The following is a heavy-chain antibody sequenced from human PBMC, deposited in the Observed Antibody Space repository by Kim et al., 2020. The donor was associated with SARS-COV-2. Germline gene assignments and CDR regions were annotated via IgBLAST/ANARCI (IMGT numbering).Heavy chain of an antibody. Sequence: GGSLRLSCAASGFTFSRYAMSWVRQAPGKGPEWIAAVNNGGNAYYANSAKGRFTVSRDNNRNTLDLQMNSLTAEDTALYFCAKDHPSSGWPTFASWGQG. CDR1: GFTFSRYA. J-gene: IGHJ4*02. V-gene: IGHV3-23*01. CDR2: VNNGGNA. D-gene: IGHD6-19*01. CDR3: AKDHPSSGWPTFAS.